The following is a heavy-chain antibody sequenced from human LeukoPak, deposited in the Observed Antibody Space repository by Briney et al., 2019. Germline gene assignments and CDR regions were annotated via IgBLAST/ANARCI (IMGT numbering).Heavy chain of an antibody. V-gene: IGHV3-21*01. Sequence: GGSLRLSCAASGFTFSSYNMNWVRQAPGKGLEWVSFINSRSSYKYYADSLKGRFTISRDNANNSLFLQMNSLRAEDTAVYYCARSFYSGSYPDYWGQGTLVTVSS. J-gene: IGHJ4*02. CDR3: ARSFYSGSYPDY. D-gene: IGHD1-26*01. CDR1: GFTFSSYN. CDR2: INSRSSYK.